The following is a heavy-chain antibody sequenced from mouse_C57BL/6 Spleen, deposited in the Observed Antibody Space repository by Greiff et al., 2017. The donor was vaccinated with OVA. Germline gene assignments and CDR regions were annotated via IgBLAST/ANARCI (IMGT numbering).Heavy chain of an antibody. V-gene: IGHV1-39*01. CDR2: ITPNYGTT. CDR3: ARSSYYGSSSWYFDV. CDR1: GYSFTDYH. D-gene: IGHD1-1*01. Sequence: EVQLQQSGPELVKPGASVKISCKASGYSFTDYHMNWVKPSNGKSLEWIGVITPNYGTTSYTQKFQGQATLTVDPSSSTAYMQLNSLTSEDSAVYYCARSSYYGSSSWYFDVWGTGTTVTVSS. J-gene: IGHJ1*03.